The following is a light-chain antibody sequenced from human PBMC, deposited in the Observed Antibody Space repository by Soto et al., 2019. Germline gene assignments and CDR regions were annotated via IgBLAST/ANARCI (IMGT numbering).Light chain of an antibody. J-gene: IGKJ3*01. CDR3: QQSYSTPRGFT. CDR1: QSISSY. CDR2: AAS. V-gene: IGKV1-39*01. Sequence: IQMTQSPSSLSASVGDRVTITCRASQSISSYLNWYQQKPGKAPKLLIYAASSLQSGVPSRFSGSGSGTDFTLTISSLQPEDFATYYCQQSYSTPRGFTFGQGTKVDIK.